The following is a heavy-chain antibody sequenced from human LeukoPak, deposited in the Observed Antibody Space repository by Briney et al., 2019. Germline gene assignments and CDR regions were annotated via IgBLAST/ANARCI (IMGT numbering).Heavy chain of an antibody. Sequence: SETLSLTCTVSGGSISSSDYYWGWIRQPPGKGLEWIASIYYSGTTHYNPSLKSRVTMSVDTSKNQFSLKLSSVTAADTAVYYCARQQLVTNFDYWGQGTLVTVSS. CDR2: IYYSGTT. CDR1: GGSISSSDYY. V-gene: IGHV4-39*01. CDR3: ARQQLVTNFDY. J-gene: IGHJ4*02. D-gene: IGHD6-13*01.